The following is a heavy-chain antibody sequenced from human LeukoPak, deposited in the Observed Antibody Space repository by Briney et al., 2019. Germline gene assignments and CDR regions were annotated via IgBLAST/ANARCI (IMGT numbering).Heavy chain of an antibody. CDR3: ASGRWSSSGYQDY. CDR2: ICGGGNT. V-gene: IGHV3-53*01. Sequence: GGSLRLSCAASGFSVSSNYMTWVRQAPGKGLECVSVICGGGNTYYADPVGGRFTISRDNSKNTLYLQMNSLRVEDTAMYYCASGRWSSSGYQDYWGRGTLVTVSS. D-gene: IGHD3-22*01. J-gene: IGHJ4*02. CDR1: GFSVSSNY.